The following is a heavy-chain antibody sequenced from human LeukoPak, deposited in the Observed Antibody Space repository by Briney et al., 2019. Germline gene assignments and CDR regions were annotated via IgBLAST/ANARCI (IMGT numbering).Heavy chain of an antibody. CDR1: GGSISSGGYY. Sequence: SETLSLTCTVSGGSISSGGYYWSSIRQHPGKGLEWIGYIYYSGSTYYNPSLKSRVTISVDTSKNQFSLKLSSVTAADTAVYYCASSIARGVNWFDPWGQGTLVTVSS. D-gene: IGHD2/OR15-2a*01. J-gene: IGHJ5*02. CDR3: ASSIARGVNWFDP. V-gene: IGHV4-31*03. CDR2: IYYSGST.